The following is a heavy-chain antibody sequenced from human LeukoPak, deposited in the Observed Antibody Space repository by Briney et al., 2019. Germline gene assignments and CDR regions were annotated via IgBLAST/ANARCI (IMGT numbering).Heavy chain of an antibody. V-gene: IGHV4-61*02. CDR2: IYTSGNT. Sequence: PSETLSLTCTVSGGSISSGTYYWSWIRQPAGKGLEWIGRIYTSGNTNYNPSLKSRVTISVDTSKNQFSLRLSPVTAADTAVYYCARERQWLAYYYYYYMDVWGKGTTVTISS. CDR1: GGSISSGTYY. D-gene: IGHD6-19*01. J-gene: IGHJ6*03. CDR3: ARERQWLAYYYYYYMDV.